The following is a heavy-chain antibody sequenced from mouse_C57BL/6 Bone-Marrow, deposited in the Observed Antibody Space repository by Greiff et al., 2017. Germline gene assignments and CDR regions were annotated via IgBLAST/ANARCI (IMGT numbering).Heavy chain of an antibody. J-gene: IGHJ1*03. CDR3: AVYSNWYFDV. CDR2: IHPSDSDT. V-gene: IGHV1-74*01. Sequence: QVQLQQPGAELVKPGASVKVSCKASGYTFTSYWMHWVKQRPGQGLEWIGRIHPSDSDTNYNQKFKGKATLTADKSSSTAYMQFSSLTSEDSAIDYCAVYSNWYFDVWGTGTTVTVSS. D-gene: IGHD2-5*01. CDR1: GYTFTSYW.